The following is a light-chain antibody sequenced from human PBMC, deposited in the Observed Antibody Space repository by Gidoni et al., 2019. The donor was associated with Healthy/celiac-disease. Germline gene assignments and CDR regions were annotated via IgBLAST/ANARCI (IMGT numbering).Light chain of an antibody. CDR3: SSYTSSSTYVV. Sequence: QSALTQPASVSGSPGQSITISCTGTSSDVGGYNYVSWYQQHPGKAPTLMIHDVSNRPSGVANRFSGSKSGNTASLTISGLQAEDEADYYCSSYTSSSTYVVFGGGTKLTVL. CDR1: SSDVGGYNY. CDR2: DVS. V-gene: IGLV2-14*01. J-gene: IGLJ2*01.